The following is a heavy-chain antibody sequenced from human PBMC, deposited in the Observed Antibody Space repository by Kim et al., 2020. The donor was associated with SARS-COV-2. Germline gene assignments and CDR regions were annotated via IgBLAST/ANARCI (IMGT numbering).Heavy chain of an antibody. V-gene: IGHV4-31*02. D-gene: IGHD2-2*01. J-gene: IGHJ6*02. CDR3: AREIVVVPASASGYYYGMDV. Sequence: RVTISVDTSKNQFSLKLSSVTAADTAVYYCAREIVVVPASASGYYYGMDVWGQGTTVTVSS.